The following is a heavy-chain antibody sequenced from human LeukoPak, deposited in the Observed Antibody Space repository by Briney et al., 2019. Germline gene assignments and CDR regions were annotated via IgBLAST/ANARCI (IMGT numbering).Heavy chain of an antibody. V-gene: IGHV3-21*01. D-gene: IGHD3-22*01. J-gene: IGHJ4*02. CDR3: ARVNSGYYYFDY. CDR1: GLTFRDNN. CDR2: ITSGTTYI. Sequence: PGGSLRFSWAASGLTFRDNNMNWVRKPPEKGWKGASSITSGTTYIYYADSVRGRFTLSRDNARNSLYLQLNSLRGEDTAVYYCARVNSGYYYFDYWGQGTLVTVSS.